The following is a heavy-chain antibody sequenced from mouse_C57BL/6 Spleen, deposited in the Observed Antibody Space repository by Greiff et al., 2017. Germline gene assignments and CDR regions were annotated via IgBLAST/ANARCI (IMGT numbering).Heavy chain of an antibody. J-gene: IGHJ3*01. CDR3: TGYYSNFPFAY. CDR1: GFNIKDDY. Sequence: EVQLQQSGAELVRPGASVKLSCTASGFNIKDDYMHWVKQRPEEGLEWIGWIVPENGDTDYASKFQGKATITADTSSNTAYLQLSSLTAEDTAVYCCTGYYSNFPFAYWGQGTLVTVSA. D-gene: IGHD2-5*01. CDR2: IVPENGDT. V-gene: IGHV14-4*01.